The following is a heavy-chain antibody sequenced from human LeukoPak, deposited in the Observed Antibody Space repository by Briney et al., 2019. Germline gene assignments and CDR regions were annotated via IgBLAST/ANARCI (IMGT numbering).Heavy chain of an antibody. V-gene: IGHV2-5*05. J-gene: IGHJ4*02. CDR3: ATGHPFDY. Sequence: ESGPTLVKPTQTLTLTCTFSGFSLSTTGVGVGWIRQPPGKALEWLALIYWDDDKRYGPSLKSRLTITKDTSKKRVVLTMTNMDPVDTATYYCATGHPFDYWGQGTLVTVSS. D-gene: IGHD1-1*01. CDR2: IYWDDDK. CDR1: GFSLSTTGVG.